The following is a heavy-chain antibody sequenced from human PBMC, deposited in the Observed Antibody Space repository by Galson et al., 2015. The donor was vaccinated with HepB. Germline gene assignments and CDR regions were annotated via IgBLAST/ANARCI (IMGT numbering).Heavy chain of an antibody. J-gene: IGHJ6*02. Sequence: SETLSLTCTVSGGSISSYYWSWIRQPPGKGLEWIGYIYNSGSTNYNPSLKNRVTISIDTSRTQFSLKLSSVTAADTAVYYCGRTMSYGYYGMNVWGPGTTVTVSS. CDR1: GGSISSYY. D-gene: IGHD1-26*01. CDR2: IYNSGST. CDR3: GRTMSYGYYGMNV. V-gene: IGHV4-59*12.